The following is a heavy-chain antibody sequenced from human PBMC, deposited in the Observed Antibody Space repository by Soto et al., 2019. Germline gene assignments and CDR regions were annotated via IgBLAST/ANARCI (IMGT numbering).Heavy chain of an antibody. CDR3: ARGYGSGSYSLYYYYMDV. J-gene: IGHJ6*03. Sequence: SLTCAVYGGSFSGYYWSWIRQPPGKGLEWIWEINHSGSTNYDPSLKSRVTISVDTSKNQFSLKLSSVTAADTAVYYCARGYGSGSYSLYYYYMDVWGKGTTVTVPS. D-gene: IGHD3-10*01. CDR2: INHSGST. CDR1: GGSFSGYY. V-gene: IGHV4-34*01.